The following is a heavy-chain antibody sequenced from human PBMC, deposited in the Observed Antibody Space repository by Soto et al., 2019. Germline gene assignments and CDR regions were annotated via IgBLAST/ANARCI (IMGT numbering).Heavy chain of an antibody. Sequence: QVQLVQSGAEVKKPGSSVKVSCKASGGTFSSYAISWVRQAPGQGLEWMGGIIPIFGTANYAQKFQGRVTITADKSTSTAYVELSSLRSEDTAVYYCASHEYSSSELDSSGQTWGQGTLVTVSS. D-gene: IGHD6-6*01. CDR3: ASHEYSSSELDSSGQT. CDR2: IIPIFGTA. J-gene: IGHJ4*02. CDR1: GGTFSSYA. V-gene: IGHV1-69*06.